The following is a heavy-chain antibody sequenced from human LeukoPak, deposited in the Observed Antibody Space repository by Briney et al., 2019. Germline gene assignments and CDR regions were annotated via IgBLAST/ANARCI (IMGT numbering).Heavy chain of an antibody. D-gene: IGHD2-2*01. Sequence: PGGSLRLSCVASGFTFSTSSMNWVRQAPGKGLEWISYISSSSGTIYYADSVKGRFTISRDNARNSLYLQMSSLRAEDTAVYYCAGLLVCSTTSCYGVDYWGQGTLVTVSS. V-gene: IGHV3-48*01. CDR3: AGLLVCSTTSCYGVDY. CDR1: GFTFSTSS. CDR2: ISSSSGTI. J-gene: IGHJ4*02.